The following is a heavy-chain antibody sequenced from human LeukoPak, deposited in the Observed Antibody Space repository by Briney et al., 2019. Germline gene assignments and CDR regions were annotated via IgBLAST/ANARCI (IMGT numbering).Heavy chain of an antibody. Sequence: PSETLSLTCAVYGGSFGGYYWSWIRQPPGKGLEWIGEINHSGSTNYNPSLKSRVTISVDTSKNRFSLKLSSVTAADTAVYYCARGRDSSGYYFWFDPWGKGTLVTVSS. CDR1: GGSFGGYY. CDR3: ARGRDSSGYYFWFDP. CDR2: INHSGST. D-gene: IGHD3-22*01. J-gene: IGHJ5*02. V-gene: IGHV4-34*01.